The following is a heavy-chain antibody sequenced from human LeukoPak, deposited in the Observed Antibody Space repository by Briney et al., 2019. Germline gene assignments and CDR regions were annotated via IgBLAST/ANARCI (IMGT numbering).Heavy chain of an antibody. V-gene: IGHV1-8*01. CDR1: GYTFTSYD. CDR2: MNPNSGNT. J-gene: IGHJ5*02. Sequence: GASVKVSCKASGYTFTSYDINWVRQATGQGLEWMGWMNPNSGNTGYAQKFQGRVTMTRNTSISTAYMELSSLRSEDTAVYYCARERTDGYKMYNWFDPWGQGTLVTVSS. D-gene: IGHD5-24*01. CDR3: ARERTDGYKMYNWFDP.